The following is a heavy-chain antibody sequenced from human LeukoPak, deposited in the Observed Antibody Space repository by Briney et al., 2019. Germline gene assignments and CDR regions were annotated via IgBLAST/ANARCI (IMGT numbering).Heavy chain of an antibody. CDR2: INHSGST. J-gene: IGHJ4*02. CDR3: AIEYGYEPYYFDY. Sequence: SETLSLTCAVYGGSFSGYYWSWIRQPPGKGLEWIGEINHSGSTNYNPSLKSRVTISVDTSKNQFSLKLSSVTAADTAVYYCAIEYGYEPYYFDYWGQGTLVTVSS. V-gene: IGHV4-34*01. D-gene: IGHD5-12*01. CDR1: GGSFSGYY.